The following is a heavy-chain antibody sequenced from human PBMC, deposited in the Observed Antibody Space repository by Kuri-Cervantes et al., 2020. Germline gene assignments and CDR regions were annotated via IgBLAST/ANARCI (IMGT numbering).Heavy chain of an antibody. V-gene: IGHV3-74*01. J-gene: IGHJ4*02. CDR1: GFTFSSYW. D-gene: IGHD3-3*01. CDR3: ARGWSGLTY. Sequence: LSLTCAASGFTFSSYWMHWVRQAPGKGLVWVSRINSDGSSTSYADSVKGRFTISRDNAKNSVYLQMNSLRVEDTAVYFCARGWSGLTYWGQGTLVTVSS. CDR2: INSDGSST.